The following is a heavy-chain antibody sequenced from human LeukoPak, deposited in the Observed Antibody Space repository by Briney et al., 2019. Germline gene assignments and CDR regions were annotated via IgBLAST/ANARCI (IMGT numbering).Heavy chain of an antibody. CDR1: GGSFSGYY. D-gene: IGHD4-23*01. V-gene: IGHV4-34*01. Sequence: SETLSLTCAVYGGSFSGYYWSWIRQPPGKGPEWIGEINHSGSTNYNPSLKSRVTILEDKSKNQFSLKLSSVTAADTAVYYCARIFGGPVSRSFDPWGQGTLVTVSS. J-gene: IGHJ5*02. CDR3: ARIFGGPVSRSFDP. CDR2: INHSGST.